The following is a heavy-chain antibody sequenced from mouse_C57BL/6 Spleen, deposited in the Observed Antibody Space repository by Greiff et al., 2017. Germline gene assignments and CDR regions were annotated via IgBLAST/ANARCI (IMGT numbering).Heavy chain of an antibody. Sequence: VQLKQSGPGLVKPSQSLSLTCSVTGYSFTSGYYWNWIRQFPGNKLEWMGYISYDGSNNYNPSLKNRISITRDTSKNQFFLKLNSVTTEDTATDNCARDQGDYDYFDYWGKGTTLTVSS. J-gene: IGHJ2*01. D-gene: IGHD2-4*01. CDR1: GYSFTSGYY. V-gene: IGHV3-6*01. CDR2: ISYDGSN. CDR3: ARDQGDYDYFDY.